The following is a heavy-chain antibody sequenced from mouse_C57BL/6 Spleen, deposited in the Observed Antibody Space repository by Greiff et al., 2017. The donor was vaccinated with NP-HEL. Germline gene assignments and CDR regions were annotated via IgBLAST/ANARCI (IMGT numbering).Heavy chain of an antibody. CDR3: ARCYDYDCAMDY. D-gene: IGHD2-4*01. CDR2: IRNKANGYTT. CDR1: GFTFTDYY. Sequence: EVQVVESGGGLVQPGGSLSLSCAASGFTFTDYYMSWVRQPPGKALEWLGFIRNKANGYTTEYSASVKGRFTISRDNSQSILYLQMNALRAEDSATYYCARCYDYDCAMDYWGQGTSVTVSS. V-gene: IGHV7-3*01. J-gene: IGHJ4*01.